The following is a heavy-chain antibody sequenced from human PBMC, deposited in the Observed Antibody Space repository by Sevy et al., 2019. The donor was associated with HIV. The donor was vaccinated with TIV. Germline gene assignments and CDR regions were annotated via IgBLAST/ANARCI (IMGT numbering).Heavy chain of an antibody. Sequence: GGSLRLSCAASGFTFSSYAMHWVRQAPGKGLEWVAVISYDGSNKYYADSVKGRFTISRDNSKKTLYLQMNSLRAEDTAVYYCASDIVVVPAALSDPYHMYYYYGMDVWGQGTTVTVSS. CDR1: GFTFSSYA. CDR3: ASDIVVVPAALSDPYHMYYYYGMDV. V-gene: IGHV3-30-3*01. CDR2: ISYDGSNK. J-gene: IGHJ6*02. D-gene: IGHD2-2*01.